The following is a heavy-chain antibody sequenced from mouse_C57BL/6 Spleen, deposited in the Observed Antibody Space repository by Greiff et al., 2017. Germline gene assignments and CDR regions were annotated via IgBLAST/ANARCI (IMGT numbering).Heavy chain of an antibody. CDR2: ISGGGGNT. J-gene: IGHJ1*03. CDR3: ARLYYGSSYEYFDV. CDR1: GFTFSSYT. Sequence: EVKLVESGGGLVKPGGSLKLSCAASGFTFSSYTMSWVRQTPEKRLEWVATISGGGGNTYYPDSVKGRFTISSDNAKNTLYLQMSSLRSEDTALYYCARLYYGSSYEYFDVWGTGTTVTVSS. D-gene: IGHD1-1*01. V-gene: IGHV5-9*01.